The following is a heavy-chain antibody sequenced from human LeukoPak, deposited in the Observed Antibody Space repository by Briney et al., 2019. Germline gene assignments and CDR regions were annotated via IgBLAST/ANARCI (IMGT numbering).Heavy chain of an antibody. J-gene: IGHJ6*02. CDR2: IYHSGST. D-gene: IGHD3-10*01. V-gene: IGHV4-30-2*01. CDR1: GGSISRSGYS. CDR3: ARVPSMVRGGTYYYYGMDV. Sequence: SETLSLTCAVSGGSISRSGYSWSWIRQPPGKGLEWIGYIYHSGSTYYNPSLKNRVTISVDRSKNQFSLKLSSVTAADTAVYYCARVPSMVRGGTYYYYGMDVWGQGTTVTVSS.